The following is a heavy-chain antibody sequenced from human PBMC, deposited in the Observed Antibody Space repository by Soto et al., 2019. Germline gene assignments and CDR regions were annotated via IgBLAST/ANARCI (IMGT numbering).Heavy chain of an antibody. Sequence: PGESLKTSCKGSGNSFTSSWISWVRLMPGKGLEWMGRIAPSGSYTSYRPSVQGHVTISGDKSISTAYLQWSSLKASDTAMYYSARLPSGAAASAFDYWGQGTLVTVSS. J-gene: IGHJ4*02. CDR3: ARLPSGAAASAFDY. CDR2: IAPSGSYT. D-gene: IGHD6-13*01. CDR1: GNSFTSSW. V-gene: IGHV5-10-1*01.